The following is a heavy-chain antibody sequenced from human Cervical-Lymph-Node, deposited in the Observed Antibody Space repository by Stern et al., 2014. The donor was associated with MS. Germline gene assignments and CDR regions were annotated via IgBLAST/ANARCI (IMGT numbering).Heavy chain of an antibody. CDR2: IYYSGST. CDR1: GGSISSYY. CDR3: GRGSYYDWYFDL. J-gene: IGHJ2*01. D-gene: IGHD1-26*01. V-gene: IGHV4-59*01. Sequence: QLQLQESGPGLVKPSETLSLTCTVSGGSISSYYWSWIRQPPGKGLEWIGYIYYSGSTNYNPSLKSRVTISVNTSKNQFSLKLSSVTAADTAVYANGRGSYYDWYFDLWGRGTLVTVSS.